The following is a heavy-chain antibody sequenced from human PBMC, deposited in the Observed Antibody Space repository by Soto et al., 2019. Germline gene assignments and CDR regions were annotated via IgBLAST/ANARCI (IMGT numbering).Heavy chain of an antibody. V-gene: IGHV3-13*01. CDR3: ARVAVAGKSWAFDI. CDR2: ISTAGDT. CDR1: GFTFSSYD. J-gene: IGHJ3*02. D-gene: IGHD6-19*01. Sequence: EVQLVESGGGLVQPGGSLRLSCAASGFTFSSYDMHWVRQATGKGLEWVSAISTAGDTYYPGSVKCRFTISRENAKNSLYLQMNSLRAGDTAVYYCARVAVAGKSWAFDIWGQGTMVTVSS.